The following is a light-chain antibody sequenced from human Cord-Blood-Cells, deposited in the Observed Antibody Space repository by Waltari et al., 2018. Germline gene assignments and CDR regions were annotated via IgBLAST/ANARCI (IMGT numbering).Light chain of an antibody. CDR2: GKN. V-gene: IGLV3-19*01. Sequence: SSELTQDPAVSVALGQTVKITCQGDSLRSYYESRYPQKPGQAPVLVIYGKNNRPSGIPDRFSGSSSGNTASLTITGAQAEDEADYYCNSRDSSGNHLGVFGGGTKLTVL. J-gene: IGLJ3*02. CDR1: SLRSYY. CDR3: NSRDSSGNHLGV.